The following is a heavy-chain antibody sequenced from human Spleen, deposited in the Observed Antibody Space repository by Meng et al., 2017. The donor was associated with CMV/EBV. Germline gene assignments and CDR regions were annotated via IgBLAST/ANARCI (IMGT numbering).Heavy chain of an antibody. CDR2: ISYSGTT. D-gene: IGHD2-2*01. CDR1: RGSISTYF. V-gene: IGHV4-59*12. J-gene: IGHJ5*02. Sequence: GSLRLSCTVSRGSISTYFWNWIRQSPEKGLEWVGHISYSGTTYYNPSLKSRISISVDTSKTQFSLQLSSVTAADTAVYYCAKVGPGWRSSTLVFDPWGQGILVTVSS. CDR3: AKVGPGWRSSTLVFDP.